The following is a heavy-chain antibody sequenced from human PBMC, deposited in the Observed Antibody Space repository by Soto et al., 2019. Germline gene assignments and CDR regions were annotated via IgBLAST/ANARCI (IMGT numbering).Heavy chain of an antibody. Sequence: GLDLECLALIYWDDDKRYSPSLQSRLSITKDTSKNQVVLTMTNVDPVDTATYYCAHSPNYYQYDWFDPWGQGTLVSVSS. CDR3: AHSPNYYQYDWFDP. V-gene: IGHV2-5*02. J-gene: IGHJ5*02. CDR2: IYWDDDK. D-gene: IGHD3-16*01.